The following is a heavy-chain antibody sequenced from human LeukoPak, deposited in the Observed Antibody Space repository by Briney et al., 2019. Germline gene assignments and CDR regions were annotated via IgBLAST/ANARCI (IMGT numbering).Heavy chain of an antibody. J-gene: IGHJ4*02. CDR1: GGSISSYY. V-gene: IGHV4-59*01. Sequence: PSETLSLTCTVSGGSISSYYWSWIRQPPGKGLEWIGYIYYSGSTNYNPSLKSRVTISVDTSKNQFSLKLSSVTAADTAVYYCARDDSSGYYVYWGQGTLVTVSS. CDR3: ARDDSSGYYVY. D-gene: IGHD3-22*01. CDR2: IYYSGST.